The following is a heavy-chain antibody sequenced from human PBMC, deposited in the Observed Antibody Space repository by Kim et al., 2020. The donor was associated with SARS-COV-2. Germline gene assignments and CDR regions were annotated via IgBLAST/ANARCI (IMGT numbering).Heavy chain of an antibody. D-gene: IGHD3-3*01. Sequence: QKFQGRVTRTRDTSISTAYMELSRLRSDDTAVYYCAREAYDFWSGYPLDYWGQGTLVTVSS. V-gene: IGHV1-2*02. CDR3: AREAYDFWSGYPLDY. J-gene: IGHJ4*02.